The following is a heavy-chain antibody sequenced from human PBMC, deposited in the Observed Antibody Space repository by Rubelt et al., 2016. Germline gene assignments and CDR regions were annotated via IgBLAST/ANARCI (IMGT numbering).Heavy chain of an antibody. CDR2: ISYDGSNK. J-gene: IGHJ6*02. D-gene: IGHD3-3*01. Sequence: GFTFSSYAMHWVRQAPGKGLEWVAVISYDGSNKYYADSVKGRFTISRDNSKNTLYLQMNSLKTEDTAVYYCVDYWPNGVDVWGLGTTVTVSS. CDR1: GFTFSSYA. CDR3: VDYWPNGVDV. V-gene: IGHV3-30*04.